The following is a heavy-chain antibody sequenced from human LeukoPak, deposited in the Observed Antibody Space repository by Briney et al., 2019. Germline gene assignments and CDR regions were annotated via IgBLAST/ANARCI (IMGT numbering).Heavy chain of an antibody. Sequence: PGRSLTLPCAASGFTFDDYAMHWVRQAQGKGLEWVSYIRWNSGSIAYAVSVKGRFTISRDNPKNSLSPQMNSVSAENVLLFFCAKDVFLVCGSGSYFDYWGQGTLVTVSS. CDR2: IRWNSGSI. V-gene: IGHV3-9*03. CDR3: AKDVFLVCGSGSYFDY. J-gene: IGHJ4*02. CDR1: GFTFDDYA. D-gene: IGHD3-10*01.